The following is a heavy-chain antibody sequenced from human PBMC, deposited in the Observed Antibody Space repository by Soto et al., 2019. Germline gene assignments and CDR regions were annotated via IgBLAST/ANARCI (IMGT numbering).Heavy chain of an antibody. CDR3: ARGGPNWDYYFSGMDV. D-gene: IGHD3-16*01. CDR1: GFPFDNYD. CDR2: FGSAGDI. J-gene: IGHJ6*02. V-gene: IGHV3-13*01. Sequence: GGSLRLSCAASGFPFDNYDMLWVRQAPGKGLEWVSTFGSAGDIYYSDSVKGRFIISRDNARESLYLQMNSLRAADTAVYYCARGGPNWDYYFSGMDVWGQGTTVNVSS.